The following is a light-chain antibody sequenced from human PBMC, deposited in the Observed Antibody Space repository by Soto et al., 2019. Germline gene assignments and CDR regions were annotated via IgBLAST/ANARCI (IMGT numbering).Light chain of an antibody. CDR2: GAS. CDR1: QPVSSSY. J-gene: IGKJ1*01. V-gene: IGKV3-20*01. CDR3: QPCGISTWP. Sequence: EIVLTQSPGILSLSPGERATLSCRASQPVSSSYLAWYQQKPGQAPRLLIYGASTRATGIPDRFSGSGSGTDFTLTISRLEPEDFAVYCCQPCGISTWPFGQGTKVDIK.